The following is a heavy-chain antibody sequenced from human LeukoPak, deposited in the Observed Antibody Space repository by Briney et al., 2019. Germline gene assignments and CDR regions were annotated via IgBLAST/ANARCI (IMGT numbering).Heavy chain of an antibody. CDR2: FYVGGAT. CDR3: ARGDGYNFFDY. V-gene: IGHV3-53*01. D-gene: IGHD5-24*01. J-gene: IGHJ4*02. CDR1: GFSVTNNY. Sequence: GGSLRLSCAVSGFSVTNNYMSWVRQAPGKGLEWVSVFYVGGATYYADSVKGRFTISRDSSENTLYLQMKSLRAEDTAVYYCARGDGYNFFDYWGQGTLVTVSS.